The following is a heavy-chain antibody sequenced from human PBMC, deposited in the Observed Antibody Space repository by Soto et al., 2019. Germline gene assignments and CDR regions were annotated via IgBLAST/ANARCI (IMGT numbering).Heavy chain of an antibody. CDR3: ARLGSPNRPLRFLSWPGRPPPYGMDV. CDR1: GYSFTSYW. J-gene: IGHJ6*02. V-gene: IGHV5-10-1*01. CDR2: IDLSDSYT. D-gene: IGHD3-3*01. Sequence: HGESLKISCKGSGYSFTSYWISWVRQMPGKGLEWMGRIDLSDSYTNYGPSFQGHVTISADKSISTAYLQWSSLKASDTAMYYCARLGSPNRPLRFLSWPGRPPPYGMDVWGQGTTVTVSS.